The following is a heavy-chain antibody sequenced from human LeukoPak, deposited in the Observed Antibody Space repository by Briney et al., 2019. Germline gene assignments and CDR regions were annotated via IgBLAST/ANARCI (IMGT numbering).Heavy chain of an antibody. J-gene: IGHJ3*02. D-gene: IGHD1-14*01. CDR2: IYYSGST. V-gene: IGHV4-59*01. CDR1: GGSISSYY. Sequence: SETLSLTCTVPGGSISSYYWSWIRQPPGKGLEWIGYIYYSGSTDYNPSLKSRVTISVDTSKNQFSLKLSSVTAADTAVYYCARDPSGYRNDAFDIWGQGTMVTVSS. CDR3: ARDPSGYRNDAFDI.